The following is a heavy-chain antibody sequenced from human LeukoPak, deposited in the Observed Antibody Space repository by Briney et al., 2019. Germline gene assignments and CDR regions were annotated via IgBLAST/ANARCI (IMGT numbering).Heavy chain of an antibody. Sequence: GGSLRLSCAASGFTFSTYAMSWVRQAPGKGLEYVSAITISGGSTFYADSVKGRFTVSRDNSRNTLYHQMSSLRVEDTAVYYCVNKRLAVGGPPYYFDYWGQGTLVTVSS. CDR1: GFTFSTYA. D-gene: IGHD5-24*01. CDR3: VNKRLAVGGPPYYFDY. V-gene: IGHV3-64D*06. CDR2: ITISGGST. J-gene: IGHJ4*02.